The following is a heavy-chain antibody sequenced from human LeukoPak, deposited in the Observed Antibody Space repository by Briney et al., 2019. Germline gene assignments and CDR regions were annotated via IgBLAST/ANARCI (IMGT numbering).Heavy chain of an antibody. CDR2: IYYSGST. D-gene: IGHD3-10*01. J-gene: IGHJ4*02. CDR1: GGSISSGDYY. CDR3: ARDLSVLLWFGELSI. V-gene: IGHV4-30-4*01. Sequence: SQTLSLTCTVSGGSISSGDYYWSWIRQPPGKGLEWIGYIYYSGSTYYNPSLKSRVTLSVDTSKNQFSLKLSSVTAADTAVYYCARDLSVLLWFGELSIWGQGTLVTVSS.